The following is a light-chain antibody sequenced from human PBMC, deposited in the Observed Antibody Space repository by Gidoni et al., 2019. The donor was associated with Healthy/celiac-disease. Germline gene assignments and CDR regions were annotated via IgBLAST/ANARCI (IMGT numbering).Light chain of an antibody. CDR1: QSVSSN. CDR3: QQYNNWPPLT. CDR2: GAS. Sequence: EIVMPQSPATLSVSPGERATLSCRASQSVSSNLAWYQQKPGQAPRPLIYGASTSATGIPARFSGSGSGTEFTLTISSLQSEDFAVYYCQQYNNWPPLTFGGGTKVEIK. V-gene: IGKV3-15*01. J-gene: IGKJ4*01.